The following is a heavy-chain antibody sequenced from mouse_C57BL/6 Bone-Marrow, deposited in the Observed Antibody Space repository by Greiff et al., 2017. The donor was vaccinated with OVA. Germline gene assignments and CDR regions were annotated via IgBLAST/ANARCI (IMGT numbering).Heavy chain of an antibody. D-gene: IGHD2-4*01. CDR2: IWSGGST. CDR1: GFSLTSYG. J-gene: IGHJ4*01. CDR3: ARNSSYDYDGYAMDY. V-gene: IGHV2-2*01. Sequence: VQLQESGPGLVQPSQSLSITCTVSGFSLTSYGVHWVRQSPGKGLEWLGVIWSGGSTDYNAAFISRLSISKDNSKSQVFFKMNSLQADDTAIYYCARNSSYDYDGYAMDYWGQGTSVTVSS.